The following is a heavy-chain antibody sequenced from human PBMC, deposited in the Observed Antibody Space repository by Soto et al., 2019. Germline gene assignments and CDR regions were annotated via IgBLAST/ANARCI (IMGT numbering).Heavy chain of an antibody. D-gene: IGHD3-9*01. CDR3: ARDFYGRYFDWLPSKDYYYGMDV. CDR1: GFTVSSNY. V-gene: IGHV3-53*01. CDR2: IYSGGST. Sequence: GGSLRLSCAASGFTVSSNYMSWVRQAPGKGLEWVSVIYSGGSTYYADSVKGRFTISRDNSKNTLYLQMNSLRAEDTAVYYCARDFYGRYFDWLPSKDYYYGMDVWGQGTTVTSP. J-gene: IGHJ6*02.